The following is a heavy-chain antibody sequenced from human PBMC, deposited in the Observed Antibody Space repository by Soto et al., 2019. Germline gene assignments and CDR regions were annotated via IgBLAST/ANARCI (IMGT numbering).Heavy chain of an antibody. Sequence: SETLSLTCTVSGGSISSSSYYWGWIRQPPGKGLEWIGSIYYSGSTYYNPSLKSRVTISVDTSKNQFSLKLSSVTAADTAVYYCARTDSGYDVIDYWGQGTLVTVSS. D-gene: IGHD5-12*01. J-gene: IGHJ4*02. V-gene: IGHV4-39*01. CDR2: IYYSGST. CDR1: GGSISSSSYY. CDR3: ARTDSGYDVIDY.